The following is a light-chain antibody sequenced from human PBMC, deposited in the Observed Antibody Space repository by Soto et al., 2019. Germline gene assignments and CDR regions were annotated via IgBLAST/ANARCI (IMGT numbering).Light chain of an antibody. Sequence: DSQMTQSPSSLAASLGDRVTITCRSSQVITNDLGWYQQKPWKSPKRLIYAASTLQSGVPSSFSGSGSGTEFTLPIISLRPDDFAIYYCLQLNTHPLTFGQGTNVEIK. V-gene: IGKV1-17*01. J-gene: IGKJ1*01. CDR2: AAS. CDR3: LQLNTHPLT. CDR1: QVITND.